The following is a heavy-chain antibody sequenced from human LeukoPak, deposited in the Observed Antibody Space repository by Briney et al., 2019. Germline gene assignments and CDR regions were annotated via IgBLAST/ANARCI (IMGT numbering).Heavy chain of an antibody. V-gene: IGHV2-70*11. CDR1: GFSLRSTGVC. J-gene: IGHJ4*02. CDR2: IDWDDDK. Sequence: ESGPALVKPTQTLTLTCTFSGFSLRSTGVCVTWIRHPPGNALEWLSRIDWDDDKYYRPSLETRLSISTDTSINQVVLTMTNMEPEDTATYYCARIVSIRSGTYFEDSWGQGTLVTVSS. D-gene: IGHD1-26*01. CDR3: ARIVSIRSGTYFEDS.